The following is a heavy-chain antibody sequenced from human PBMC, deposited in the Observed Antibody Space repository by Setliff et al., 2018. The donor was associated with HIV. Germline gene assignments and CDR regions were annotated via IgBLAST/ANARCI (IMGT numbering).Heavy chain of an antibody. V-gene: IGHV1-18*01. Sequence: GASVKVSCKTSGSTFSDYGITWVRQAPGQGLEWMGWISVYNGDTNYAQKFQGRLSMSTASSTSTANMFLRSLRYDDTAVYYCARTPRIMVTLKGEYYYYYMDVWGKGTTVTVSS. CDR3: ARTPRIMVTLKGEYYYYYMDV. CDR2: ISVYNGDT. CDR1: GSTFSDYG. J-gene: IGHJ6*03. D-gene: IGHD2-8*01.